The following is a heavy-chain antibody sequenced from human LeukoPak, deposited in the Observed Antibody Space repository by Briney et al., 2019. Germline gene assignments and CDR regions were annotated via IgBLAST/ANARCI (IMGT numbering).Heavy chain of an antibody. J-gene: IGHJ4*02. V-gene: IGHV4-59*01. D-gene: IGHD6-13*01. CDR1: GGSISSYY. CDR2: IYYSGST. CDR3: ARGSLPGTFDY. Sequence: PSETLSLTCTASGGSISSYYWSWIRQPPGEGLEWIGYIYYSGSTNYNPSLKSRVTMSGDTSKNQFSLRLASVTAADTAIYYCARGSLPGTFDYWGQGTLVAVSS.